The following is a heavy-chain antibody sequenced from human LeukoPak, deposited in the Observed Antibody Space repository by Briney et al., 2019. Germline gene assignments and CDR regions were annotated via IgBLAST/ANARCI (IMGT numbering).Heavy chain of an antibody. CDR1: GFTFSSYA. J-gene: IGHJ4*02. CDR2: ISGSGGST. Sequence: PGGSLRLSCTASGFTFSSYAMSRVRQAPGKGLEWVSAISGSGGSTYYADSVKGRFTISRDNSKNTLYLQMNSLRAEDTAVYYCARSYYYGSGSLIFDYWGQGTLVTVSS. CDR3: ARSYYYGSGSLIFDY. D-gene: IGHD3-10*01. V-gene: IGHV3-23*01.